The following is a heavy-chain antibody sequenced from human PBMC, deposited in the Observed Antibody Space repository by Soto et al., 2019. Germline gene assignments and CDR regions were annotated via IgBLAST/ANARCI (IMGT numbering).Heavy chain of an antibody. CDR2: IKQDGSEK. V-gene: IGHV3-7*01. J-gene: IGHJ4*02. CDR1: GFTFSSYW. CDR3: ARGGSSGCFDY. Sequence: GGSLRLSCAVSGFTFSSYWMSWVRQAPGKGLEWVANIKQDGSEKYYVDSVKGRFTISTDNTKNSLYLQMNSLRAEDTDVYYCARGGSSGCFDYWGQGTLVTVSS. D-gene: IGHD6-19*01.